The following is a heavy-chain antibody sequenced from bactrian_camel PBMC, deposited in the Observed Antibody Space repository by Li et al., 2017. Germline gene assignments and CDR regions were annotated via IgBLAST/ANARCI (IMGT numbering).Heavy chain of an antibody. CDR1: GFTFSSYW. Sequence: HVQLVESGGGLVQPGGSLRLSCAASGFTFSSYWMYWVRQAPGKGLEWVSAINSGGGTTYYADSVKGRFTISRDNDVNTLYLQMNSLKPEDTAMYYCATEREFWGTRETVDFGYWGQGTQVTVS. CDR3: ATEREFWGTRETVDFGY. CDR2: INSGGGTT. D-gene: IGHD5*01. J-gene: IGHJ6*01. V-gene: IGHV3S1*01.